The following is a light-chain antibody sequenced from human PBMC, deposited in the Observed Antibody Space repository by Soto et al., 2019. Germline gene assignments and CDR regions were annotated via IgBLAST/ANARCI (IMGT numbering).Light chain of an antibody. CDR2: GAS. CDR1: QSVSTN. J-gene: IGKJ1*01. Sequence: EVVMTPSPATLSVSPGERATLSCRASQSVSTNLAWYQQKPGQAPRLLIYGASTRATGIPARFSGSGSGTELTLTISSLQSEDLAVYYCQQYNDWPWTFGQGTKVEIK. CDR3: QQYNDWPWT. V-gene: IGKV3-15*01.